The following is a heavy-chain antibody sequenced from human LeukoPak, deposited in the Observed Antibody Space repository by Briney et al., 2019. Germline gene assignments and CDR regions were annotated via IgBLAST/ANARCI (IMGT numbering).Heavy chain of an antibody. J-gene: IGHJ4*02. CDR1: GFTFSSYE. V-gene: IGHV3-48*03. CDR2: ISSSGTNT. D-gene: IGHD2-2*01. CDR3: VKHSAPVLAAARFDY. Sequence: GGSLRLSCAASGFTFSSYEMNWVRQAPGKGLEWVSYISSSGTNTYYADSVKGRFTISRDNSKNTLYLQMNSLRAEDTALYYCVKHSAPVLAAARFDYWGRGNLVTVSS.